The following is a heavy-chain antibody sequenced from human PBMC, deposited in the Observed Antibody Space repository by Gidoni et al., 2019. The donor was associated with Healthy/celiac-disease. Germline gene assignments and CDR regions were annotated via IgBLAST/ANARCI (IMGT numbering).Heavy chain of an antibody. D-gene: IGHD5-12*01. CDR3: ARMGYSGYDSRWVFDY. CDR1: GFSLSTSGMC. CDR2: IDWDDDK. J-gene: IGHJ4*02. Sequence: QVTLRESGPALVKPTQTLTLTCTFSGFSLSTSGMCVSWIRQPPGKALEWLARIDWDDDKYYSTSLKTRLTISKDTSKNQVVLTMTNMDPVDTATYYCARMGYSGYDSRWVFDYWGQGTLVTVSS. V-gene: IGHV2-70*15.